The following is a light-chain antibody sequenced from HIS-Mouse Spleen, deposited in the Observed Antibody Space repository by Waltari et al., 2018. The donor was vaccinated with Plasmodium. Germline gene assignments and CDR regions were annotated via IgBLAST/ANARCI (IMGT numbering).Light chain of an antibody. V-gene: IGKV3-15*01. CDR3: QQYNNWSFT. J-gene: IGKJ3*01. Sequence: IVMTQSPATLSVSSGERATISCRASQSVSSNLAWYQQKPGQAPRLLIYGASTRATGIPARFSGSGSGTDFTLTISSLQSEDFAVYYCQQYNNWSFTFGPGTKVDIK. CDR1: QSVSSN. CDR2: GAS.